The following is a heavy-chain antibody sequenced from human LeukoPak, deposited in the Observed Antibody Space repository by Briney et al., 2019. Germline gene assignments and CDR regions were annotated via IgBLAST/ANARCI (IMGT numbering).Heavy chain of an antibody. D-gene: IGHD3-22*01. J-gene: IGHJ4*02. CDR3: AKGCYYDSSGYPHFDY. CDR2: ISYDGSNK. Sequence: PGRSLRLSCAASGFTFSSYGMHWVRQAPGKGLEWVAVISYDGSNKYYADSVKGRFTISRDNSKNTLYLQMNSLRAEDTAVYYCAKGCYYDSSGYPHFDYWGQGTLVTVSS. V-gene: IGHV3-30*18. CDR1: GFTFSSYG.